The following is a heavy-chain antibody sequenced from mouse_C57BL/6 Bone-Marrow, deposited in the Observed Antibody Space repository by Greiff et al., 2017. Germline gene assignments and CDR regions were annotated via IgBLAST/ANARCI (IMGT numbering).Heavy chain of an antibody. D-gene: IGHD2-4*01. CDR3: ARWGEYDGVDY. V-gene: IGHV1-80*01. CDR2: IYPGDGDT. J-gene: IGHJ2*01. CDR1: GYAFSSYW. Sequence: VQLQQSGAELVKPGASVKISCKASGYAFSSYWMNWVKQRPGKGLEWIGQIYPGDGDTNYNGKFKGKATLTADKSSSTAYMQLSSLTSEDSAVYFCARWGEYDGVDYWGQGTTLTVSS.